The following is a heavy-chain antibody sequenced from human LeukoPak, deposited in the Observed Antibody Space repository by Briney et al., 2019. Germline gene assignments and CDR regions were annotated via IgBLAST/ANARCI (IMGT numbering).Heavy chain of an antibody. D-gene: IGHD1-14*01. Sequence: KPEGSLRLSCAASGFTFSSYSMNWVRQAPGRGLEGVSSISSSSYIYYADSVKGRFTISRDNAKNSLYLQMNSLRAEDTAVYYCARDPVSSDVYNGMDVWGQGTTVTVSS. CDR1: GFTFSSYS. CDR3: ARDPVSSDVYNGMDV. V-gene: IGHV3-21*01. CDR2: ISSSSYI. J-gene: IGHJ6*02.